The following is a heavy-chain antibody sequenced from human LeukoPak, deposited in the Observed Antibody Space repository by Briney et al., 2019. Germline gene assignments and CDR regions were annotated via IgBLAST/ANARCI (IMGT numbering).Heavy chain of an antibody. CDR1: GFTFSSYA. V-gene: IGHV3-23*01. J-gene: IGHJ6*02. CDR2: ISGSGGGA. D-gene: IGHD3-10*01. Sequence: AGGSLRLSCAASGFTFSSYAMSWVRQAPGKGLEWVSTISGSGGGAYYADSVKGRFTISRDNSKNTLYLQMNGLRAEDTVVYYCGRGFGEFAAYGVDVWGQGTTVTVSS. CDR3: GRGFGEFAAYGVDV.